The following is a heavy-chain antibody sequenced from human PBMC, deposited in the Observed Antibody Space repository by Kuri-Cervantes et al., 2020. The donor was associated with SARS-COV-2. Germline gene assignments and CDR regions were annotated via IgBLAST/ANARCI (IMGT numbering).Heavy chain of an antibody. J-gene: IGHJ4*02. Sequence: GESLKISCKGCGYRFSSYWISWVRQMPGKGLEWMGRIDPSDSYTNYSPSFQGHVTISADNSSSTAYLQWSSLKASDTAMYYCARQGWELFQWSNDFDYWGQGTLVTVSS. CDR2: IDPSDSYT. CDR3: ARQGWELFQWSNDFDY. CDR1: GYRFSSYW. D-gene: IGHD1-26*01. V-gene: IGHV5-10-1*01.